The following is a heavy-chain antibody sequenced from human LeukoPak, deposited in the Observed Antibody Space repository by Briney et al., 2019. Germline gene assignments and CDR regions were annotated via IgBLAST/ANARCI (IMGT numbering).Heavy chain of an antibody. CDR1: GGSISSGSYY. V-gene: IGHV4-61*01. J-gene: IGHJ5*02. Sequence: PSETLSLTCTVSGGSISSGSYYWSWIRQPPGKGLEWIGYIYYSGTTNYNPSLKSRVTIAVDTSKNQFSLKLSSVTAADTAFYYCARVRSNTDAALYADPWGQGTLVTVSS. CDR3: ARVRSNTDAALYADP. D-gene: IGHD3-10*01. CDR2: IYYSGTT.